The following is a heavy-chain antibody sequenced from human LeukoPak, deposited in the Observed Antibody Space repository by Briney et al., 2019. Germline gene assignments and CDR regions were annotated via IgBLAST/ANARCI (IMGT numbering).Heavy chain of an antibody. CDR2: TRYDGTNK. D-gene: IGHD5-18*01. Sequence: PGGSLRLSCAASGFTFSNYGMHWVRQAPGKGLEGVAFTRYDGTNKYYADSVMGRFTISRDNSKNTLYLQMNSLRAEDAAVYYCAKDFGYSCDYGGKGTLVTVSS. CDR1: GFTFSNYG. V-gene: IGHV3-30*02. J-gene: IGHJ4*02. CDR3: AKDFGYSCDY.